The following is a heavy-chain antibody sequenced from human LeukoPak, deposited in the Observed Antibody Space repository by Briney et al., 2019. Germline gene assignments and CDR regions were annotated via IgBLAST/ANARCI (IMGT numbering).Heavy chain of an antibody. D-gene: IGHD3-22*01. CDR1: GGSISSYY. CDR3: ACANYYDSSGYYAEYFQH. V-gene: IGHV4-4*07. Sequence: SETLSLTCTVSGGSISSYYWSWIRQPAGKGLEWIGRIYTSGSTNYNPSLKSRVTMSVDTSKNQFSLKLSSVTAADTAVHYCACANYYDSSGYYAEYFQHWGQGTLVTVSS. CDR2: IYTSGST. J-gene: IGHJ1*01.